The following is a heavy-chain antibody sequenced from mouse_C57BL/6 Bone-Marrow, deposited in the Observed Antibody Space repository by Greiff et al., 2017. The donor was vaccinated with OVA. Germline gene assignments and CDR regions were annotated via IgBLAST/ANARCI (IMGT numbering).Heavy chain of an antibody. CDR1: GYAFTNYL. CDR2: INPGSGGT. CDR3: ARYGSYFDY. V-gene: IGHV1-54*01. D-gene: IGHD2-2*01. J-gene: IGHJ2*01. Sequence: QVQLQQSGAELVRPGTSVKVSCKASGYAFTNYLLEWVKQRPGQGLEWIGVINPGSGGTNYNEKFKGKATLTADKSSSTAYMQLSSLTSEDSAVYFCARYGSYFDYWGQGTTLTVSS.